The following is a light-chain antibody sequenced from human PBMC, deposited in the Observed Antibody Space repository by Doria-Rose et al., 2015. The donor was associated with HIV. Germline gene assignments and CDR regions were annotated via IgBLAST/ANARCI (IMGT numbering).Light chain of an antibody. Sequence: TQSPGTLSLSPGERATLSCRASQRFSSTYLAWYQQKPGQAPSILIYDGSTRATGIPDRFSASWSGTDFTLTINRLEPEDFALYYCHQYGTSWTFGQGTKVEI. CDR3: HQYGTSWT. V-gene: IGKV3-20*01. CDR1: QRFSSTY. CDR2: DGS. J-gene: IGKJ1*01.